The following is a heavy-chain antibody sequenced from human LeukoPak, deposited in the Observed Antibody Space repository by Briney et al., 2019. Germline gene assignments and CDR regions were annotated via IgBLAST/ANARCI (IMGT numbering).Heavy chain of an antibody. CDR3: TRVVNGGHFDY. V-gene: IGHV4-59*12. CDR1: GASINDYY. Sequence: SETLSLPCSVSGASINDYYWTWIRQPPGKGLEWVGYVYHTGTSGYHPSLKSRVAMSLDTSKNQVSLKLRSVTAADTAVYFCTRVVNGGHFDYWGQGTLVTVSS. CDR2: VYHTGTS. D-gene: IGHD2-8*01. J-gene: IGHJ4*02.